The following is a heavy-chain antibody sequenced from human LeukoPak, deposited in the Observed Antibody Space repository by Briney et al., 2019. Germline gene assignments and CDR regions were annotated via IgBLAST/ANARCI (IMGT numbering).Heavy chain of an antibody. J-gene: IGHJ4*02. CDR2: INHSGST. D-gene: IGHD3-22*01. CDR3: AREKARNYYDSSGYPGDLDY. CDR1: GGSFSGYY. V-gene: IGHV4-34*01. Sequence: SETLSLTCAVYGGSFSGYYWSWIRQPPGKGLEWIGEINHSGSTNYNPSLKSRVTISVDTSKNQFSLKLSSVTTADTAVYYCAREKARNYYDSSGYPGDLDYWGQGTLVTVSS.